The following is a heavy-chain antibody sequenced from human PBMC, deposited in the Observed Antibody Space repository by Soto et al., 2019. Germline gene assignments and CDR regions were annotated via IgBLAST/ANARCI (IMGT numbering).Heavy chain of an antibody. CDR1: GGSISSSNW. D-gene: IGHD4-17*01. V-gene: IGHV4-4*02. CDR2: IYHSGST. J-gene: IGHJ4*02. Sequence: QVQLQESGPGLVKPSGTLSLTCAVSGGSISSSNWWSWVRQPPGKGLEWIGEIYHSGSTNYNPSLKSRVTRSLDKSKNQFTLKLGSVTAADTAVYYCASSHPPDYGDYLVIDYWGQGTLVTVSS. CDR3: ASSHPPDYGDYLVIDY.